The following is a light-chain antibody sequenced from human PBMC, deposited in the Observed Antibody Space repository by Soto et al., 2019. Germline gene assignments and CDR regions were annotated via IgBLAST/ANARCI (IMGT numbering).Light chain of an antibody. CDR1: QSISSY. CDR3: QHYNSYSEA. CDR2: KAS. V-gene: IGKV1-5*03. J-gene: IGKJ1*01. Sequence: DIEVTQNTSSLSASVGDRVASTCRASQSISSYLNWYQQKPGKAPKLLIYKASTLKSGVPSRFSGSGSGTEFTLTISSLQPDDFATYYCQHYNSYSEAFGQRTKV.